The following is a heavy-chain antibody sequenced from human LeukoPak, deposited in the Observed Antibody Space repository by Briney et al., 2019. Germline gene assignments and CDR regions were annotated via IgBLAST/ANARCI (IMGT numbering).Heavy chain of an antibody. V-gene: IGHV3-23*01. Sequence: GGSLRLSCAASGFTFSSYAMSWVRQATGKGLEWVSAISGSGGSTYYADSVKGRFTISRDNSKNTLYLQMNSQRAEDTAVYYCAKDSVTRIMITFGGVIPDYWGQGTLVTVSS. CDR3: AKDSVTRIMITFGGVIPDY. CDR1: GFTFSSYA. J-gene: IGHJ4*02. CDR2: ISGSGGST. D-gene: IGHD3-16*02.